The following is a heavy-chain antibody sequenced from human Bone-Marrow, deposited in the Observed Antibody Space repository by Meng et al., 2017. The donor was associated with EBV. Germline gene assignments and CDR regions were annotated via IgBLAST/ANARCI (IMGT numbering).Heavy chain of an antibody. V-gene: IGHV4-4*02. CDR2: IHHGGST. D-gene: IGHD3-10*01. Sequence: QWQLHESGPGLVESSGTLSLTCGVAGGSISSDNWWTWVRQPPGKGLEWVGEIHHGGSTNYNPSLKSRVTISLDKSKNQFSLRLTSVTAADTAVYYCSIIIYGSGLNSWFDPWGQGTLVTVSS. CDR3: SIIIYGSGLNSWFDP. CDR1: GGSISSDNW. J-gene: IGHJ5*02.